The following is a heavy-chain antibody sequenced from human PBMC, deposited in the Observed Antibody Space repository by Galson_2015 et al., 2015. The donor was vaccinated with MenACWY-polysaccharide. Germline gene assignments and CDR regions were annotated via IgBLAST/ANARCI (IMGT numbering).Heavy chain of an antibody. CDR2: MNPNSGNT. V-gene: IGHV1-8*01. CDR1: GYTFTSYD. CDR3: ARGAGATLYYYFYGMDV. J-gene: IGHJ6*02. Sequence: QSGAEVTKPGESLQISCKASGYTFTSYDINWVRQATGQGLEWMGWMNPNSGNTGYAQKFQGRVTMTRNTSISTAYMELSRLRSDDTAVYYCARGAGATLYYYFYGMDVWGQGTTVTVSS. D-gene: IGHD1-26*01.